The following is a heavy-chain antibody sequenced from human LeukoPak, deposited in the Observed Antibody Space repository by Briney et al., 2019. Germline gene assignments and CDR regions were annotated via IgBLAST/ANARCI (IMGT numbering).Heavy chain of an antibody. Sequence: GASVKVSCKASGGTFSSYAISWVRQAPGQGLEWMGGIIPIFGTANYAQKFQGRVTITTDESTSTAYMELSSLRSEDTAVYYCARDPNYDFWSGYSTYNWFDPWGQGTLVTVSS. V-gene: IGHV1-69*05. J-gene: IGHJ5*02. D-gene: IGHD3-3*01. CDR2: IIPIFGTA. CDR3: ARDPNYDFWSGYSTYNWFDP. CDR1: GGTFSSYA.